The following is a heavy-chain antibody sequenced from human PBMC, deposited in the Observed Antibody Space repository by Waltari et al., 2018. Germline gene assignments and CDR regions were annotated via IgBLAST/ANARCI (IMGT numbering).Heavy chain of an antibody. CDR3: ARGHLSDRSGPYYYGMDV. CDR2: VNPNSGNT. Sequence: QVQLVQSGAEVKKPGASVKVSCKASGYTFTSYDINWVRQATGQGPEWMGWVNPNSGNTGYAQKYQGRVTMTRNTAISTAYMELSNLRSEDTAVYYCARGHLSDRSGPYYYGMDVWGQGTTVTVSS. V-gene: IGHV1-8*01. J-gene: IGHJ6*02. CDR1: GYTFTSYD.